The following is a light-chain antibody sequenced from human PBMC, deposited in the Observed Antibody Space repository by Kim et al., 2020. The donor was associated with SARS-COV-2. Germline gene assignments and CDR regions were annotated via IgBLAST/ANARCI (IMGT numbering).Light chain of an antibody. CDR1: SLRSYY. J-gene: IGLJ2*01. CDR3: NSRDSSGNHVV. CDR2: GKN. V-gene: IGLV3-19*01. Sequence: ALGQTVRITCQGDSLRSYYASWYQQKPGQAPVLVIYGKNNRPSGIPDRFSGSSSGNTASLTITGAQAEDEAGYYCNSRDSSGNHVVFGGGTQLTVL.